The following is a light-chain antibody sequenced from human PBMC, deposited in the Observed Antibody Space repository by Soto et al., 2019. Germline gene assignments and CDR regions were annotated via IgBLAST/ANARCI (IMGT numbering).Light chain of an antibody. V-gene: IGKV1-5*01. CDR2: DAS. Sequence: DIQMTQSPSTLSASVGDRVTITCRASLSISTWLAWYQQKPGTATKLLMYDASSLESGVPSRFSGSGSGTELTLDISSLQSDDFATDYCQQYSYFSRTFGQGTKVDIK. CDR3: QQYSYFSRT. CDR1: LSISTW. J-gene: IGKJ1*01.